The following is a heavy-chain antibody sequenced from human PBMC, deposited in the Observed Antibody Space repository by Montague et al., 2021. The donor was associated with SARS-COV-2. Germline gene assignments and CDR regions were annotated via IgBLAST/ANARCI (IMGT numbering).Heavy chain of an antibody. CDR3: ARMVTIFSLGGYYYYYGMDV. CDR1: GFSLSTSGMR. Sequence: PALVTPTQTLTLTCTFSGFSLSTSGMRVSWIRQPPGKALEWLALIDWDDDKYYSTSLKTRLTISKDTSKNQVVLTMTNMDPVDTATYYCARMVTIFSLGGYYYYYGMDVWGQGTTVTVSS. D-gene: IGHD3-9*01. CDR2: IDWDDDK. V-gene: IGHV2-70*01. J-gene: IGHJ6*02.